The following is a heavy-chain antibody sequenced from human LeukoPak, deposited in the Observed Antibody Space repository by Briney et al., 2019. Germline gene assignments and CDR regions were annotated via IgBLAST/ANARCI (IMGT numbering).Heavy chain of an antibody. CDR3: ASTYGDLLFDY. D-gene: IGHD4-17*01. Sequence: PSETLSLTCTVSGGSISSYYWSWIRQPPGKGLEWIGYIYYSGSTNYNPSLKSRVTISVDTSKNQFSLKLCSVTAADTAVYYCASTYGDLLFDYWGQGTLVTVSS. V-gene: IGHV4-59*08. J-gene: IGHJ4*02. CDR2: IYYSGST. CDR1: GGSISSYY.